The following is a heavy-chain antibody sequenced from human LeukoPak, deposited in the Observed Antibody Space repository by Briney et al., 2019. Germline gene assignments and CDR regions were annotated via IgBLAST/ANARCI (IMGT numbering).Heavy chain of an antibody. CDR2: IYSGGST. J-gene: IGHJ5*01. Sequence: GGSLRLSCAASGFTVSSNYMSWVRQAPGKGLEWVSVIYSGGSTYYADSVKGRFTISRDNSKNTLYLQMNSLRAEDTAVYYCARDVESGFWSGYSSGFDFGGQGTLVTVSS. CDR1: GFTVSSNY. D-gene: IGHD3-3*01. CDR3: ARDVESGFWSGYSSGFDF. V-gene: IGHV3-66*01.